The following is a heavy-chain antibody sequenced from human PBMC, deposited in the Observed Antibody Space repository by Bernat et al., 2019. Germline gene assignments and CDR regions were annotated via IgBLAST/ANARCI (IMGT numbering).Heavy chain of an antibody. Sequence: VQLVESGGGLVKPGGSLRLSCAASGFTFSDYYMSWIRQAPGKGLEWVSRINSDGSTTSYADSVKGRFTISRDNAKNTLYLQMNSLRVEDTAVYYCARGLRPSSTVTTGYWGQGTLVTVSS. CDR1: GFTFSDYY. CDR2: INSDGSTT. J-gene: IGHJ4*02. V-gene: IGHV3-74*02. CDR3: ARGLRPSSTVTTGY. D-gene: IGHD4-17*01.